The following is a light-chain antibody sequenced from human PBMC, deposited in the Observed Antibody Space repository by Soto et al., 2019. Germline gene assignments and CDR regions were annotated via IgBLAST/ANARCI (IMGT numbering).Light chain of an antibody. V-gene: IGKV2-28*01. Sequence: DVVLTPYQLCLPVTPGEKAPISCRSDQSLLHSNGYNYLDWYLQKPGQSPQLLIYLGSNRASGVPDRFSGSGSGTDFTLKISRVEAEDVGVYYCMQALQTRTFGQGTKVDNK. J-gene: IGKJ1*01. CDR3: MQALQTRT. CDR1: QSLLHSNGYNY. CDR2: LGS.